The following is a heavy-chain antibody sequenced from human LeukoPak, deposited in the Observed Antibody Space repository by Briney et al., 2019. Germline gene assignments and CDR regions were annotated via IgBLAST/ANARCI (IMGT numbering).Heavy chain of an antibody. CDR3: ARVIAVAGRAEFDS. CDR1: GYTFTGYY. V-gene: IGHV1-2*04. CDR2: INPNSGGT. D-gene: IGHD6-19*01. Sequence: EASVKVSCKASGYTFTGYYMNWVRQAPGQGLEWMGWINPNSGGTNYAQKFQGWVTMTRDTSISTAYMELSRLRSDDTAVYYCARVIAVAGRAEFDSWGQGTLVTVSS. J-gene: IGHJ4*02.